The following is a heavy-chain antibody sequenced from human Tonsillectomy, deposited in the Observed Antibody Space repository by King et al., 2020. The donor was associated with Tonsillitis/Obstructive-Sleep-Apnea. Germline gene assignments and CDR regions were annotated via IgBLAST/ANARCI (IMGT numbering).Heavy chain of an antibody. CDR1: GFTFSSYE. D-gene: IGHD3-3*01. V-gene: IGHV3-48*03. Sequence: QLVQSGGGLVQPGGSLRLSCAASGFTFSSYEMNWVRQAPGKGLEWVSYISSSGSTIYYADSVKGRFTISRDNAKNSLYLQMNSLRAEDTAVYYCARVLGYYDFWSGYYVYWYFDLWGRGTLCTVSS. J-gene: IGHJ2*01. CDR3: ARVLGYYDFWSGYYVYWYFDL. CDR2: ISSSGSTI.